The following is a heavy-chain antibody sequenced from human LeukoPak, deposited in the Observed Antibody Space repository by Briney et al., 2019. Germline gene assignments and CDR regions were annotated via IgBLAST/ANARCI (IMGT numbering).Heavy chain of an antibody. V-gene: IGHV4-59*12. Sequence: SETLSLTCTVSGGSISSYYWSWIRQPPGKGLEWIGYIYYSGSTNYNPSLKSRVTISVDTSKNQFSLKLSSVTAADTAVYYCARGRNGDSLDYWGQGTLVTVSS. CDR1: GGSISSYY. J-gene: IGHJ4*02. CDR2: IYYSGST. D-gene: IGHD4-17*01. CDR3: ARGRNGDSLDY.